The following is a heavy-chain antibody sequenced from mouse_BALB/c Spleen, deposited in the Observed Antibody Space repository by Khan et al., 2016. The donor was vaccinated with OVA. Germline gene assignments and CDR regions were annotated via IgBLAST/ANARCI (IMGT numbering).Heavy chain of an antibody. CDR1: GYTFTSYD. D-gene: IGHD1-1*01. J-gene: IGHJ1*01. Sequence: QVQLQQSGAELVKPGASVKLSCKASGYTFTSYDINWVRQRPEQGLEWIGWIFPGDGSTKYNEKFKGKAPLTSDKSSSTAYMQLSRLTSEDSAVYFGARHYYVSSRYWDFDVGGAGTTVTVSS. V-gene: IGHV1-85*01. CDR3: ARHYYVSSRYWDFDV. CDR2: IFPGDGST.